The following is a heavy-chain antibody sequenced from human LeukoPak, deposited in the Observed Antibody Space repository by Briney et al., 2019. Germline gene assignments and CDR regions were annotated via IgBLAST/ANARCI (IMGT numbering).Heavy chain of an antibody. CDR3: ARQPYYYDSSGYYRVGWFDP. CDR2: IYHSGST. D-gene: IGHD3-22*01. CDR1: GYSISSGYY. J-gene: IGHJ5*02. Sequence: PSETLSLTCAVSGYSISSGYYWSWIRQPPGKGLEWIGSIYHSGSTYYNPSLKSRVTISVDTSKNQFSLKLSSVTAADTAVYYCARQPYYYDSSGYYRVGWFDPWGQGTLVTVSS. V-gene: IGHV4-38-2*01.